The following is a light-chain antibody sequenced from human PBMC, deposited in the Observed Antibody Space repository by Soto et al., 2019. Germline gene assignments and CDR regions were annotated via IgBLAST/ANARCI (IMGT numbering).Light chain of an antibody. Sequence: EIVLTQSPGTLSLSPWERATLSCRASQSVSSNLAWYQQKPGQAPRLLIYGASTRATGIPARFSGSGSGTEFTLTISSLQSEDFAVYYCQQRSNWPLTFGGGTKV. CDR3: QQRSNWPLT. J-gene: IGKJ4*01. CDR1: QSVSSN. CDR2: GAS. V-gene: IGKV3-15*01.